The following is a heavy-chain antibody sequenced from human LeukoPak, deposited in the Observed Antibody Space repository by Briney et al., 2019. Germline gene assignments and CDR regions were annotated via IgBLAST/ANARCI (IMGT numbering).Heavy chain of an antibody. CDR3: ARHEYDFWSSPDY. V-gene: IGHV4-34*01. CDR2: IYYSGST. Sequence: PSETLSLTRAVYGGSFSGYYWSWIRQPPGKGLEWIGSIYYSGSTYYNPSLKSRVTISVDTSKNQFSLKLSSVTAADTAVYYCARHEYDFWSSPDYWGQGTLVTVSS. CDR1: GGSFSGYY. D-gene: IGHD3-3*01. J-gene: IGHJ4*02.